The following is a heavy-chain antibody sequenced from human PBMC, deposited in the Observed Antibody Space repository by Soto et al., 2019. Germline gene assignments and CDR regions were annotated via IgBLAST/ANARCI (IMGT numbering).Heavy chain of an antibody. J-gene: IGHJ3*02. D-gene: IGHD1-26*01. CDR1: GYRFRTYG. V-gene: IGHV1-18*01. CDR2: ISTYNGNT. CDR3: ARRGSETYLDAFDM. Sequence: QVQLVQSGAEVKKTGASVKVSCKASGYRFRTYGISWVRQAPGQGLEWMGWISTYNGNTNYAPDFKGRVTMTTETSTATVYMELGSLKSDDTAVYYCARRGSETYLDAFDMWGQGTMVTVSS.